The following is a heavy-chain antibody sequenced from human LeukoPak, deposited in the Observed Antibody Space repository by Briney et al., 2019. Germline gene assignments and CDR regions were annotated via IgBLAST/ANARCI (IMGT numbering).Heavy chain of an antibody. CDR3: ARGGYSSSWYFDY. D-gene: IGHD6-13*01. CDR2: INHSGST. CDR1: GGSFSGYY. Sequence: SETLSFTCAVYGGSFSGYYWSWIRQPPGKGLEWIGEINHSGSTNYNPSLKRPDTLSVDTSTKPPSLKLSSVTAADTAVYYCARGGYSSSWYFDYWGQGTLVTVSS. J-gene: IGHJ4*02. V-gene: IGHV4-34*01.